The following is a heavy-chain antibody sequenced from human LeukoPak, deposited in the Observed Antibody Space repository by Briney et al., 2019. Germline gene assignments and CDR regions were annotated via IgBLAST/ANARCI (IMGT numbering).Heavy chain of an antibody. V-gene: IGHV3-23*01. CDR2: VSGSGGST. D-gene: IGHD3-10*01. Sequence: GGSLRLSCAASGFTFSSYAMSWVRQAPGKGLEWVSTVSGSGGSTYYADSVKGRFTISRDNPKNTLYLQMNSLRAEDTAVYYCAKVYGSGSYYGWYYYYGMDVWGQGTTVTVSS. J-gene: IGHJ6*02. CDR1: GFTFSSYA. CDR3: AKVYGSGSYYGWYYYYGMDV.